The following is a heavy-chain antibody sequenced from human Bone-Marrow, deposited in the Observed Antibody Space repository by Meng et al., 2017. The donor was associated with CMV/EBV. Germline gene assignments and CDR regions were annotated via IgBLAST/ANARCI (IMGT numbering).Heavy chain of an antibody. D-gene: IGHD1-1*01. CDR3: ARATNWNDWFDP. V-gene: IGHV1-18*01. CDR1: GYTFTSYG. Sequence: SVKASGYTFTSYGISWVRQATGQGLEWMGWISAYNGNTNYAQKLQGRVTMTTDTSTSTAYMELRSLRSDDTAVYYCARATNWNDWFDPWGQGTLVTVSS. CDR2: ISAYNGNT. J-gene: IGHJ5*02.